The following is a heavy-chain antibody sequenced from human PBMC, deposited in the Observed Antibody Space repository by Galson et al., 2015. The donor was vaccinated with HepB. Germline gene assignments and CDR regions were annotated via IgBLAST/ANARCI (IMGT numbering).Heavy chain of an antibody. CDR3: AYGSGSYVLDN. CDR1: GISFDSYA. CDR2: ISYDGGTT. V-gene: IGHV3-30*14. J-gene: IGHJ4*02. D-gene: IGHD3-10*01. Sequence: SLRLSCATSGISFDSYAMHWVRQAPGKGLEWMAVISYDGGTTFHADSVKGRFTISRDNSGKTLYLQMNSLRSDDTAIYYCAYGSGSYVLDNRGQGTLVTVSS.